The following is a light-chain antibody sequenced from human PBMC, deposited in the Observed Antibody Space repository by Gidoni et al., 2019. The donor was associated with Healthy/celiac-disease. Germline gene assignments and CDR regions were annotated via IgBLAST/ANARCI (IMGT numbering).Light chain of an antibody. V-gene: IGKV3-11*01. Sequence: IVLTQSPATLSLSPGERATLSCRASQSVSSYLAWYQQKPGQAPRLLIYDASNRATGIPARFSGSGSGTEFTLTISSLEPEDFAVYYCQQRSNWPYTFGQXTKLEIK. J-gene: IGKJ2*01. CDR2: DAS. CDR1: QSVSSY. CDR3: QQRSNWPYT.